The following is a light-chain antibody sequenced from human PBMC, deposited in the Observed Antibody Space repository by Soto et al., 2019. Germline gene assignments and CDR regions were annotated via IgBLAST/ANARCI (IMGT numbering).Light chain of an antibody. CDR1: SSDIGAYNY. CDR3: SSYAGSSTWV. CDR2: EFS. V-gene: IGLV2-8*01. Sequence: QSALTRPPSASGSPGQSVTISCTGTSSDIGAYNYVSWYQQHPGKAPKLMIYEFSKRPSGVPDRFSGSKSGNTASLTVSGLQAEDEADYYCSSYAGSSTWVFGGGTKLTVL. J-gene: IGLJ3*02.